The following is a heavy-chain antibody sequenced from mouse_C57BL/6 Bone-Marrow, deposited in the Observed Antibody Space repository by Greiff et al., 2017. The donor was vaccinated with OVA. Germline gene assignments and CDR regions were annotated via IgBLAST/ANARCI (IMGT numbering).Heavy chain of an antibody. CDR3: ARSDYEGGWCAY. J-gene: IGHJ3*01. D-gene: IGHD2-4*01. Sequence: VKLQESGAELVRPGTSVKMSCKASGYTFTNYWIGWAKQRPGHGLEWIGDIYPGGGYTNYNEKFKGKATLTADKSSSTAYMQFSSLTSEDSAIYYCARSDYEGGWCAYWGQGTLVTVSA. CDR2: IYPGGGYT. V-gene: IGHV1-63*01. CDR1: GYTFTNYW.